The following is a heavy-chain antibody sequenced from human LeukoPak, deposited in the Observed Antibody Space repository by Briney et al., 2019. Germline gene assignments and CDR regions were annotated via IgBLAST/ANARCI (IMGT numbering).Heavy chain of an antibody. CDR2: INHSGST. V-gene: IGHV4-34*01. J-gene: IGHJ5*02. Sequence: SETLSLTCAVYGGSFSGYYWSWIRQPPGKGLEWIGEINHSGSTNYNPSLKSRVTISGDTSKNQFSLKLSSVTAADTAVYYCARVSRSYNWFDPWGQGTLVTVSS. CDR1: GGSFSGYY. CDR3: ARVSRSYNWFDP.